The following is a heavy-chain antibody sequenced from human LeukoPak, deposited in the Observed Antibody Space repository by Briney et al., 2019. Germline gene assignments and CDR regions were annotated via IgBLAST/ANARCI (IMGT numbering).Heavy chain of an antibody. CDR2: IYYSGST. CDR1: GGSISRYY. Sequence: SETLSLTCTVSGGSISRYYWSWIRQPPGKGLEWVGYIYYSGSTNYNPSLKSRVTISVDTSKNHVALKLSSGTAANTAVYYCARGPPVRSSAIWLDFDYWGQGTLVTVSS. CDR3: ARGPPVRSSAIWLDFDY. D-gene: IGHD2-21*02. V-gene: IGHV4-59*01. J-gene: IGHJ4*02.